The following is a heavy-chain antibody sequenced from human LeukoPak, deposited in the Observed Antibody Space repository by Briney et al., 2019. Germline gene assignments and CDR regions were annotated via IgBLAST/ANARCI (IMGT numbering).Heavy chain of an antibody. CDR3: ARGQVGAAAGTFDY. V-gene: IGHV3-30*01. J-gene: IGHJ4*02. Sequence: PGRSLRLSCAASGFTFSSYAMHWVRQAPGKGLEWVAVISYDGSNKYYADSVKGRFTISRDNSKNTLYLQMNSLRAEDTAVYYCARGQVGAAAGTFDYWGQGTLVTVSS. CDR1: GFTFSSYA. D-gene: IGHD6-13*01. CDR2: ISYDGSNK.